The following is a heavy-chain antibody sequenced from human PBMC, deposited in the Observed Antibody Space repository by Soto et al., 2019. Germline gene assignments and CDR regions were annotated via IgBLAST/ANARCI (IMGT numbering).Heavy chain of an antibody. V-gene: IGHV1-18*01. Sequence: GASVKVSCKASGYTFTSYGISWVRQAPGQGLEWMGWISAYNGNTNYAQKLQGRVTMTTDTSTSTAYMELRSLRSDDTAVYYCAREWYPQPLGLGLNDYYHSSGYYYLDYWGQGTLVTVSS. CDR1: GYTFTSYG. CDR3: AREWYPQPLGLGLNDYYHSSGYYYLDY. CDR2: ISAYNGNT. D-gene: IGHD3-22*01. J-gene: IGHJ4*02.